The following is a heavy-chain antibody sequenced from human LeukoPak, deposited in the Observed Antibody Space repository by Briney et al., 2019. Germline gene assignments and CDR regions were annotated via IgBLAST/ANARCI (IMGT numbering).Heavy chain of an antibody. J-gene: IGHJ1*01. CDR1: GLTFSSYW. V-gene: IGHV3-74*01. CDR2: INSDGSST. CDR3: ARDHSSGWEEYFQH. Sequence: PGGSLRLSCAASGLTFSSYWMHWVRQAPGKGLVWVSRINSDGSSTSYADSVKGRFTISRDNAKNTLYLQMNSLRAEDTAVYYCARDHSSGWEEYFQHWGQGTLVTVSS. D-gene: IGHD6-19*01.